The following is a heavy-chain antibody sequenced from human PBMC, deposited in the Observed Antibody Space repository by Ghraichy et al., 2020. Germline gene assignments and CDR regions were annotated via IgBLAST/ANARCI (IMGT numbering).Heavy chain of an antibody. CDR3: ARSTSNAFDI. J-gene: IGHJ3*02. V-gene: IGHV3-7*04. Sequence: GGSLRLSCAGSGFTFSSHWMGWVRQPPGKGLEWVANIKEDGSEKNYVDSVKGRFAISRDNAKNSLSLQMNSLRAEDTAVYYCARSTSNAFDIWGQGTMVTVSS. CDR2: IKEDGSEK. CDR1: GFTFSSHW.